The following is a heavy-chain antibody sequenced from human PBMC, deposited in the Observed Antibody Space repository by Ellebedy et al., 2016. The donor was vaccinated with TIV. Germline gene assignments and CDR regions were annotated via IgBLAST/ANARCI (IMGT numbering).Heavy chain of an antibody. J-gene: IGHJ4*02. Sequence: GESLKISCAASGFTFSSYWMSWVRQAPGKGLELVANIKQDGSEKYYVDSVKGRFTISRDNAKNSVYLQMNSLRAEDTAVYYCARDLRSGSYGVDWGQGTLVTVSS. CDR1: GFTFSSYW. CDR3: ARDLRSGSYGVD. CDR2: IKQDGSEK. V-gene: IGHV3-7*01. D-gene: IGHD3-16*01.